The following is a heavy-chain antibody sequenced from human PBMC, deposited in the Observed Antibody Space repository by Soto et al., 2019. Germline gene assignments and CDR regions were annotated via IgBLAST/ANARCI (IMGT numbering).Heavy chain of an antibody. CDR2: ISGSGNYT. CDR3: AREGINNYNEYYFDS. Sequence: EMHLVESGGGLVKPGGSLRLSCAASGFTFSTYSMNWVRQAPGKGLEWDSSISGSGNYTHYADFLRGRFTISRDNAKTSLYLQMNSLRAEDTAVYYCAREGINNYNEYYFDSWGQGTVVTVSS. V-gene: IGHV3-21*01. J-gene: IGHJ4*02. CDR1: GFTFSTYS. D-gene: IGHD4-4*01.